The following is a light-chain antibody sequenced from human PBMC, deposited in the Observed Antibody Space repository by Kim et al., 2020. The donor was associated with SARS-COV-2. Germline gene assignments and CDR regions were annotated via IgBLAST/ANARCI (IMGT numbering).Light chain of an antibody. CDR2: AAS. CDR1: QGISSY. CDR3: LQHDSYPLT. V-gene: IGKV1-17*03. Sequence: ASVGDRVTITCRASQGISSYLAWFQQKPGQVPKRLIYAASSLQSGVPSRFSGSGSGTEFTLTISSPQPEDFATYYCLQHDSYPLTFGGGTKVDIK. J-gene: IGKJ4*01.